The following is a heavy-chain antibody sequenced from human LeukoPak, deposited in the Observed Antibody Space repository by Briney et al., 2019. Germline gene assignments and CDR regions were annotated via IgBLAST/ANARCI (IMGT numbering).Heavy chain of an antibody. V-gene: IGHV4-4*07. CDR1: GGSISSYY. Sequence: PSETLSLTCTVSGGSISSYYWSWIRQPAGKGLEWIGRIYTSGSTNYNPSLKSRVTMSVDTSKNQFSLKLSSVTAADTAVYYCAIDGWYGDYIYAFDIWGQGTMVTVSS. CDR2: IYTSGST. CDR3: AIDGWYGDYIYAFDI. J-gene: IGHJ3*02. D-gene: IGHD4-17*01.